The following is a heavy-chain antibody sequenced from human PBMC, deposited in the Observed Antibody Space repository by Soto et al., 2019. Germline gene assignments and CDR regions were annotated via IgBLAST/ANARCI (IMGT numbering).Heavy chain of an antibody. V-gene: IGHV3-48*01. J-gene: IGHJ3*02. D-gene: IGHD3-10*01. CDR3: ARDRGSGSYRLTRGAPGAFDI. CDR2: ISSSSSTI. Sequence: GGSLRLSCAASGFTFSSYSMNWVRQAPGKGLEWVSYISSSSSTIYYADSVKGRFTISRDNAKNSRYLQMNSLGAEDTAVYYCARDRGSGSYRLTRGAPGAFDIWGQGTMVTVSS. CDR1: GFTFSSYS.